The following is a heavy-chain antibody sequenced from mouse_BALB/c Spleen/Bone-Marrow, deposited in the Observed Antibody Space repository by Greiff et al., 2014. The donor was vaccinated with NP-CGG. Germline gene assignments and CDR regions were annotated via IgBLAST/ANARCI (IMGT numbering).Heavy chain of an antibody. CDR3: ARRLLYYFDY. CDR2: ILPGSGNT. CDR1: GYTFSSYW. Sequence: QVQLQQPXAELMKPGASVKISCKATGYTFSSYWIEWVKQRPGHGLEWIGEILPGSGNTNYNENFKGKATFTADTSSNTAYMQLSSLTSEDSAVYYCARRLLYYFDYWGQGTTLTVSS. V-gene: IGHV1-9*01. J-gene: IGHJ2*01. D-gene: IGHD1-2*01.